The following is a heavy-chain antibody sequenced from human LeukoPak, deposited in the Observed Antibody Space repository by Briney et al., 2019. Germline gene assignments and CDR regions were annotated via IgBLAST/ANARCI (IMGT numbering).Heavy chain of an antibody. CDR3: ARAVGIAVAGPPDY. D-gene: IGHD6-19*01. J-gene: IGHJ4*02. V-gene: IGHV1-69*13. CDR2: IIPIFGTA. CDR1: GGTFISYA. Sequence: SVKVSCKASGGTFISYAISWVRQAPGQGLEWMGGIIPIFGTANYAQKFQGRVTITADESTSTTYMELSSLRSEDTAVYYCARAVGIAVAGPPDYWGQGTLVTVSS.